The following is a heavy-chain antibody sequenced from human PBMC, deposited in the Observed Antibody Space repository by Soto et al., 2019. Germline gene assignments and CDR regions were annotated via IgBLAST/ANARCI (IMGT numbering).Heavy chain of an antibody. J-gene: IGHJ5*02. V-gene: IGHV3-74*01. CDR2: INSDGSST. CDR3: ARDLTPFPYQLLHFNWFDP. Sequence: PVGSLRLSCAASGFTFSSYWMHWVRQAPGKGLVWVSRINSDGSSTSYADSVKGRFTISRDNAKNTLYLQMNSLRAEDTAVYYCARDLTPFPYQLLHFNWFDPWGQGTLVTVSS. D-gene: IGHD2-2*01. CDR1: GFTFSSYW.